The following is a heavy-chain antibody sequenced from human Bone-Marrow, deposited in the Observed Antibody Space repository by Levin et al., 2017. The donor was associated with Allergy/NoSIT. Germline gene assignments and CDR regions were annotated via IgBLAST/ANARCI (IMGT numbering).Heavy chain of an antibody. V-gene: IGHV3-74*01. CDR2: INSVGTNR. Sequence: AGGSLRLSCEASDYSMTSYWMHWVRQAPGKGLVWVARINSVGTNRDYAESVKGRFTISRDNGKNTLYLQMNSLTAEDTAVYYCTREVLPASSFDPWGQGTLVTVSS. CDR1: DYSMTSYW. D-gene: IGHD3-10*01. CDR3: TREVLPASSFDP. J-gene: IGHJ5*02.